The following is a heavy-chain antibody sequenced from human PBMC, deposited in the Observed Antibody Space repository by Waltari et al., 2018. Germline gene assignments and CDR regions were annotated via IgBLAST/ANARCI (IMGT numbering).Heavy chain of an antibody. Sequence: QLVESGGGLVKPGGSLRLSCAASGFAFRSSHMNWVRQAPGKGLEWVSSISSSSTYIYYADSVKGRFTVSRDNAKNALFLQMSSLRVEDTAVYYCASVDSSAFSRSFDYWGLGTLVTVSS. CDR1: GFAFRSSH. J-gene: IGHJ4*02. V-gene: IGHV3-21*02. CDR2: ISSSSTYI. CDR3: ASVDSSAFSRSFDY. D-gene: IGHD3-22*01.